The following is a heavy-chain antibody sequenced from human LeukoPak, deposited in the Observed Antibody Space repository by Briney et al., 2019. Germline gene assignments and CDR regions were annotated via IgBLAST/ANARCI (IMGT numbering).Heavy chain of an antibody. CDR3: ASILLYSGSSGIDY. V-gene: IGHV4-59*05. J-gene: IGHJ4*02. CDR2: IYYSGST. CDR1: GFTVSSNY. Sequence: PGGSLRLSCAASGFTVSSNYMSWVRQAPGKGLEWIGSIYYSGSTYYNPSLQSRVTISIDTSKNQFSLKLSSVIAADTAVYYCASILLYSGSSGIDYWGQGILVTVSS. D-gene: IGHD6-6*01.